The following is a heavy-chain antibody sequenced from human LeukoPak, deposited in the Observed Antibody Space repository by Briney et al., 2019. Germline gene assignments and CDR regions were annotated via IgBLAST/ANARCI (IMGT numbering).Heavy chain of an antibody. D-gene: IGHD5-24*01. Sequence: SETLSLTCAVYGGSFSGYYWSWIRQPPGKGLEWIGYIYYSGSTNYNPSLKSRVTISVDTSKNQFSLKLSSVTAAETAVYYCAREGRYRYGYNEYHSYMDIWGKGTTVTVSS. V-gene: IGHV4-59*01. CDR2: IYYSGST. J-gene: IGHJ6*03. CDR1: GGSFSGYY. CDR3: AREGRYRYGYNEYHSYMDI.